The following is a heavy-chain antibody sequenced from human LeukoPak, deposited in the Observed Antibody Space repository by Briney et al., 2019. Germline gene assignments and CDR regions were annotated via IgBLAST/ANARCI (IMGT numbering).Heavy chain of an antibody. Sequence: GESLKISCKGSGYSFTSYWIGWVRQMPGKGLEWMGIIYPGGSDTRYSPSFQGQVTISADKSISTAYLQWSSLKASDTAMYYCARLRGVLRYFDWPPGVFDYWGQGTLVTVSS. D-gene: IGHD3-9*01. CDR2: IYPGGSDT. V-gene: IGHV5-51*01. CDR1: GYSFTSYW. J-gene: IGHJ4*02. CDR3: ARLRGVLRYFDWPPGVFDY.